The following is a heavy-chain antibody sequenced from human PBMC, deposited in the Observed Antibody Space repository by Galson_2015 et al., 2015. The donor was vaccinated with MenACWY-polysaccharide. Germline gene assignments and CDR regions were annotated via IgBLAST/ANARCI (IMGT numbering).Heavy chain of an antibody. CDR3: AGGGGTEPDD. D-gene: IGHD3-16*01. CDR1: GFTFSTYW. CDR2: INSDGSST. J-gene: IGHJ4*02. V-gene: IGHV3-74*01. Sequence: PRLSCAASGFTFSTYWLHWVRQAPGKGLVWVSRINSDGSSTSYADSVKGRFTISRDNAKNTLYLQLNSLRAEDTAVYFCAGGGGTEPDDWGQGTLVTASS.